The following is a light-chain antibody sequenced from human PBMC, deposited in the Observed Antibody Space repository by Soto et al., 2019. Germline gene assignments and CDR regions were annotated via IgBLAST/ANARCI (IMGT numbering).Light chain of an antibody. J-gene: IGLJ2*01. Sequence: QSVLTQPPSLSGAPGQRVTISCTVTRSNIGAGYDVHWYQQLPGTAPKLLIYGDINRPAGVPDRVSGSKSGTSASLAITGLQAEDEADYYCQYFDSSLSVLFGGGTKLTVL. CDR2: GDI. CDR3: QYFDSSLSVL. V-gene: IGLV1-40*01. CDR1: RSNIGAGYD.